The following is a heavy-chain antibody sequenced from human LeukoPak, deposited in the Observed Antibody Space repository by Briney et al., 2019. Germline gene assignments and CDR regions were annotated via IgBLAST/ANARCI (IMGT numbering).Heavy chain of an antibody. V-gene: IGHV1-2*02. D-gene: IGHD6-13*01. CDR2: INPNSGDT. CDR1: GYTFTGYY. Sequence: ASVKVSCKASGYTFTGYYMHWVRQAPGQGLEWMGWINPNSGDTNYAQKLQGRVTMTTDTSTSTAYMEPRSLRSDDTAVYYCARDLPAAAGTEVDYWGQGTLVTVSS. J-gene: IGHJ4*02. CDR3: ARDLPAAAGTEVDY.